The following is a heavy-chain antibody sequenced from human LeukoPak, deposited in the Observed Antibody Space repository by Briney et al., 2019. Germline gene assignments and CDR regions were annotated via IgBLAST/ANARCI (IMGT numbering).Heavy chain of an antibody. CDR3: VRDGRWEKTPSC. Sequence: GGSLRLSCAASGFTFSNYWMSWVRQAPGKGLEWVANIKPDGSEQNYVDSVKGRFTISRDNTKNSLFLQMNSLRAEDTAVYYCVRDGRWEKTPSCWGQGTLVTVSS. CDR1: GFTFSNYW. J-gene: IGHJ4*02. V-gene: IGHV3-7*01. CDR2: IKPDGSEQ. D-gene: IGHD2-2*01.